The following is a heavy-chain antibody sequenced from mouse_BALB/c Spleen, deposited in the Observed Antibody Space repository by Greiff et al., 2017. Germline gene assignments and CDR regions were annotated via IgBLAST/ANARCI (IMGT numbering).Heavy chain of an antibody. J-gene: IGHJ3*01. CDR2: INPSSGYT. CDR1: GYTFTSYT. V-gene: IGHV1-4*01. Sequence: QVQLQQSGAELARPGASVKMSCKASGYTFTSYTMHWVKQRPGQGLEWIGYINPSSGYTNYNQKFKDKATLTTDKSSSTAYMQLGSLTSEDSAVYYGGYDGGFAYWGQGTLVTVSA. D-gene: IGHD2-14*01. CDR3: GYDGGFAY.